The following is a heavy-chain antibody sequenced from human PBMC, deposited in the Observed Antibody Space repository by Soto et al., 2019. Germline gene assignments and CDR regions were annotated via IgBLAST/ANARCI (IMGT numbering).Heavy chain of an antibody. CDR1: GDNVSSNSAA. CDR3: ARHAYLGPFEY. Sequence: SQTLSLTCVISGDNVSSNSAAWKWIRQSPSRGLEWLGRTYYRSKWFNDYAVSVKSRISIKPDTSKNQFSLKLSSVTAADTAVYSCARHAYLGPFEYWAQGTLVTVSS. V-gene: IGHV6-1*01. CDR2: TYYRSKWFN. J-gene: IGHJ4*02.